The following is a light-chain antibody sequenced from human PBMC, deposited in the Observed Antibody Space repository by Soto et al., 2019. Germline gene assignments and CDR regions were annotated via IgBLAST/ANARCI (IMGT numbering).Light chain of an antibody. CDR3: SSYTSSSTLGV. J-gene: IGLJ2*01. V-gene: IGLV2-14*01. Sequence: QSALTQPASVSGSPGQSITISWTGTSSDVGGYNYVSWYQQHPGKAPKLMIYEVSNRPSGVSNRFSGSKSGNTASLTISGLQAEDEADYYCSSYTSSSTLGVFGGGTKLTVL. CDR2: EVS. CDR1: SSDVGGYNY.